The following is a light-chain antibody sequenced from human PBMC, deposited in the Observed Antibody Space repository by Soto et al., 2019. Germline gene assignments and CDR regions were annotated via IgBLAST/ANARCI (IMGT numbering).Light chain of an antibody. V-gene: IGLV1-44*01. CDR2: YTS. CDR1: SSNIESYT. J-gene: IGLJ1*01. CDR3: AAWDDSLNGFV. Sequence: QSVLTQPPSASGAPGQRVTISCSGSSSNIESYTVNWFQQLPGMAPKLLIYYTSERPSGVPDRFSGSKSGTSGSLVISGLQSEDEADYYCAAWDDSLNGFVFGTGTKVTVL.